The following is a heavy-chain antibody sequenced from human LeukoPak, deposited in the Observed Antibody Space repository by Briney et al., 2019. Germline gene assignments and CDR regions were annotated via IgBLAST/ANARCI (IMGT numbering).Heavy chain of an antibody. CDR2: INPNSGGT. CDR1: GYTFTGYY. V-gene: IGHV1-2*02. D-gene: IGHD3-22*01. CDR3: ARGDRYYYDSSGRFDY. J-gene: IGHJ4*02. Sequence: ASVKVSCKASGYTFTGYYMHWVRQAPGQGLEWMGWINPNSGGTNYAQKFQGRVTITRDTSISTAYMELSRLRSDDTAVYYCARGDRYYYDSSGRFDYWGQGTLVTVSS.